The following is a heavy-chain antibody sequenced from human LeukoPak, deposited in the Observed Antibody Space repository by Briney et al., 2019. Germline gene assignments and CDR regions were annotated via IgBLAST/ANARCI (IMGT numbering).Heavy chain of an antibody. D-gene: IGHD1-26*01. J-gene: IGHJ4*02. CDR3: AKSSSGSPWIDY. Sequence: SQTLSHTCIDSGGSISSGSYYWSWIRQPAGKGLEWIGRIYTSGSTNYNPSLKSRVTISVDTSKNQFSLKLSSVTAADTAVYYCAKSSSGSPWIDYWGQGTLVTVSS. CDR1: GGSISSGSYY. V-gene: IGHV4-61*02. CDR2: IYTSGST.